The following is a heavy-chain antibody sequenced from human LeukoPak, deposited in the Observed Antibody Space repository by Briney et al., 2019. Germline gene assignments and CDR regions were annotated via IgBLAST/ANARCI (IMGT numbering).Heavy chain of an antibody. V-gene: IGHV3-23*01. J-gene: IGHJ4*02. CDR3: ARRASSMIIVFIKGSQYFAS. D-gene: IGHD3-22*01. CDR1: GSTFSTYG. CDR2: ISGNAHNT. Sequence: GGSLRLSCEASGSTFSTYGMTWVRQAPGKGLEWVSSISGNAHNTYYADSVKGRFTISRDNSKNTVSLQMNSPRAEDTAVYYWARRASSMIIVFIKGSQYFASGGQGPRVTVPS.